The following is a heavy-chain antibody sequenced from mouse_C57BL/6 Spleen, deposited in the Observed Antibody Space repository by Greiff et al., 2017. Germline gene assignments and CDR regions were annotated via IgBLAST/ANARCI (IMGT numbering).Heavy chain of an antibody. D-gene: IGHD2-3*01. CDR2: IRNKANGYTT. CDR1: GFTFTDYY. CDR3: ARYIIYHWYFDV. Sequence: EVKVVESGGGLVQPGGSLSLSCAASGFTFTDYYMSWVRQPPGKALEWLGFIRNKANGYTTEYSASVKGRFTISRDNSQSILYLQMNALRAEDSATYYCARYIIYHWYFDVWGTGTTVTVSS. J-gene: IGHJ1*03. V-gene: IGHV7-3*01.